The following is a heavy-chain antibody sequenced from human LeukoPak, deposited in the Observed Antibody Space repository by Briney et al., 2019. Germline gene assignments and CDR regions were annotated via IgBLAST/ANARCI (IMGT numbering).Heavy chain of an antibody. Sequence: GASVKVSCKASGYTFTGYYMHWVRQAPGQGLEWMGRINPNSGGTNYARKFQGRVTMTRDTSISTAYMELSRLRSDDTAVYYCARSPGIAAAGTEFSNWFDPWGQGTLVTVSS. CDR3: ARSPGIAAAGTEFSNWFDP. CDR2: INPNSGGT. J-gene: IGHJ5*02. V-gene: IGHV1-2*06. D-gene: IGHD6-13*01. CDR1: GYTFTGYY.